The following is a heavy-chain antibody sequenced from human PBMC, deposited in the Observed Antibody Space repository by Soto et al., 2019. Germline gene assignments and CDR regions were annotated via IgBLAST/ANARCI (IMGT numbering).Heavy chain of an antibody. CDR3: TTLEIMVRGVIISPPALYYYGMDV. D-gene: IGHD3-10*01. CDR2: IWYDGSNK. J-gene: IGHJ6*02. CDR1: GFTFSSYG. V-gene: IGHV3-33*01. Sequence: PGGSLRLSCAASGFTFSSYGMHWVRQAPGKGLEWVAVIWYDGSNKYYADSVKGRFTISRDNSKNTLYLQMNSLKTEDTAVYYCTTLEIMVRGVIISPPALYYYGMDVWGQGTTVTVSS.